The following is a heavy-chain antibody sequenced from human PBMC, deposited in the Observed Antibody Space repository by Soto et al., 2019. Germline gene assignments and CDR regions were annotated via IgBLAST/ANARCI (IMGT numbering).Heavy chain of an antibody. V-gene: IGHV3-11*05. CDR2: ISPGSRYP. CDR3: ARAQSYIGSGRYNNLMFDS. CDR1: GFTFGDSY. Sequence: GGSLRLSCAGSGFTFGDSYMSWIRQAPGKGLEWLSYISPGSRYPAYADSVKGRFTISRDNAKRSLYLQMMSLTAADTAVYYCARAQSYIGSGRYNNLMFDSWGQGTQVTVSS. D-gene: IGHD3-10*01. J-gene: IGHJ5*01.